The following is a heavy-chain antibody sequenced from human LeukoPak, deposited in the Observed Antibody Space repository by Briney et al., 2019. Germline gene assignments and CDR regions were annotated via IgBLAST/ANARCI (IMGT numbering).Heavy chain of an antibody. CDR2: FDPEDGET. D-gene: IGHD3-10*01. Sequence: ASVKVSCKVSGYTLTELSMHWVRQAPGKGLEWMGGFDPEDGETIYAQKFQGRVTMTEDTSTDTAYMELSSLRSEDTAVYYCATEVYGSGSYYPYAFDYWGQGTLVTVSS. CDR3: ATEVYGSGSYYPYAFDY. CDR1: GYTLTELS. V-gene: IGHV1-24*01. J-gene: IGHJ4*02.